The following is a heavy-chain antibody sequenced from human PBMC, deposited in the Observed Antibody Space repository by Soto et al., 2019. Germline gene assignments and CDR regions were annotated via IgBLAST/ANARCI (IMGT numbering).Heavy chain of an antibody. D-gene: IGHD3-9*01. CDR1: GFTFSSYG. Sequence: GSLRLSCAASGFTFSSYGMHWVRQAPGKGLEWVAVIWYDGSNKYYADSVKGRFTISRDNSKNTLYLQMNSLRAEDTAVYYCARHDILTGHDAFDIWGQGTMVTVSS. CDR2: IWYDGSNK. J-gene: IGHJ3*02. V-gene: IGHV3-33*01. CDR3: ARHDILTGHDAFDI.